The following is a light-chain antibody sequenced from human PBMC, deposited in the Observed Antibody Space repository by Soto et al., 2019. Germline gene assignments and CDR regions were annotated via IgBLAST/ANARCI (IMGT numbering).Light chain of an antibody. V-gene: IGLV2-14*01. Sequence: QSVVTRPASVSGSPGQSIAISCTGTSRDVGGYDYVSWYQQHPGKAPKLMSSDVSNRPSGVSNRFSGSKSGNTASLTISGLQAEDEADYYCSSYTSSSTHVFGTGTKVTVL. J-gene: IGLJ1*01. CDR2: DVS. CDR3: SSYTSSSTHV. CDR1: SRDVGGYDY.